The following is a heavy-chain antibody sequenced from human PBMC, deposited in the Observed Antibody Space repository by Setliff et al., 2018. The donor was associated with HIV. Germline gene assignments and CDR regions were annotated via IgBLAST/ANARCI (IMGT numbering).Heavy chain of an antibody. D-gene: IGHD2-15*01. J-gene: IGHJ3*02. CDR1: GYTFTTYD. CDR2: MNPNSGNT. V-gene: IGHV1-8*02. Sequence: GASVKVSCKASGYTFTTYDINWVRQAAGQGPEWMGWMNPNSGNTGYAQRFQGRLTMTRNTSISTAYMELNSLMSEDTAVYFCAIRREVVVATTRRGLDIWGQGTMVTVSS. CDR3: AIRREVVVATTRRGLDI.